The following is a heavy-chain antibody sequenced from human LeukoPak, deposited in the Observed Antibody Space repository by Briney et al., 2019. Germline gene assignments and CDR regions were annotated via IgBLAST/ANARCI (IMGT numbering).Heavy chain of an antibody. J-gene: IGHJ4*02. CDR3: ARGFGSSTSYVSDFDF. Sequence: GASVKASCKASGGSFNSYAFSWVRQAPGQGLEWMGRIIPILDIANYAQNFQGRVTITADKSTSTAYMELSSLRSEDTAVYFCARGFGSSTSYVSDFDFWGQGTLVTVSS. D-gene: IGHD3-16*01. CDR2: IIPILDIA. V-gene: IGHV1-69*04. CDR1: GGSFNSYA.